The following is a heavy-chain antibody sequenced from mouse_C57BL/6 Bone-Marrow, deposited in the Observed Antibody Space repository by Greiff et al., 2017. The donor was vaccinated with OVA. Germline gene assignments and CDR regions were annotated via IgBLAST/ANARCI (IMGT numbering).Heavy chain of an antibody. V-gene: IGHV8-8*01. CDR3: SRSLLLFDY. CDR1: GFSLSAVGMG. D-gene: IGHD1-1*01. CDR2: IWWDDDE. J-gene: IGHJ2*01. Sequence: ESGPGILQPSQTLSLTCSFSGFSLSAVGMGVGWIRQPSGQGLVWLAHIWWDDDEYYNPALESRPTISKDTSKNQVFLMIANVATADTATYYCSRSLLLFDYWGQGTTLTVSS.